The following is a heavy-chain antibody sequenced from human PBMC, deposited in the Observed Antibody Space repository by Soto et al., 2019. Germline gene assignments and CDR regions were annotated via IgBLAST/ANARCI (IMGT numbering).Heavy chain of an antibody. D-gene: IGHD3-22*01. J-gene: IGHJ3*02. Sequence: GASMKASCKASRYTFTGYYMHWVRQAAGQGLGWMGWINPNSGGTNYAQKFQGRVTMTRDTSISTAYMELSRLRSDDTAVYYCASSNPYYYDSSGYYYDALAFDIWGQGTMVTVSS. V-gene: IGHV1-2*02. CDR3: ASSNPYYYDSSGYYYDALAFDI. CDR2: INPNSGGT. CDR1: RYTFTGYY.